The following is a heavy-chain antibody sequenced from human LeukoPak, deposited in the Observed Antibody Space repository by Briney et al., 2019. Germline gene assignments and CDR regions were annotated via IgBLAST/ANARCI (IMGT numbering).Heavy chain of an antibody. J-gene: IGHJ4*02. V-gene: IGHV5-51*03. CDR2: IYPGDSDT. CDR3: AKIHSSSSYGNFDY. D-gene: IGHD6-13*01. Sequence: PGESLKISCKGSGYSFTNYWIGWVRQMPGKGLEWMGIIYPGDSDTRYSPSFQGQVTISADKSISTAYRQWSSLKASDTAMYCCAKIHSSSSYGNFDYWGQGTLVTVSS. CDR1: GYSFTNYW.